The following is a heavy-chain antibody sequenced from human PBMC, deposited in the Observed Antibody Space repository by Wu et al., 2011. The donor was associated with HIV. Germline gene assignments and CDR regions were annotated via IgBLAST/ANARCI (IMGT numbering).Heavy chain of an antibody. V-gene: IGHV1-69-2*01. D-gene: IGHD3-10*01. CDR3: ARGSSLVDA. CDR1: GYTFTDYF. Sequence: EVQLEQSGAEVKKPGATVKISCKVSGYTFTDYFIHWVQKAPGKGLEWMGLIDPEDGETKCAEKFQGRVTMTADMSADTAYMELRTLRSEDSAVYFCARGSSLVDAWGQGTLVTVSS. J-gene: IGHJ5*02. CDR2: IDPEDGET.